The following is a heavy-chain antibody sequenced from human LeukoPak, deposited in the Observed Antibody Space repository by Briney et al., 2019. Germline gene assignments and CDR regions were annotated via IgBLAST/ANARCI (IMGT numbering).Heavy chain of an antibody. D-gene: IGHD3-22*01. J-gene: IGHJ3*02. Sequence: SETLSLTCTVSGGSISTYYWSWIRQPPGKGLEWIGYIYYSGSTNYNPSLTSRVTISVDTSKNQFSLKLTSVTAADTAVYYCARLNDRADAFDIWGQGTMVTVSS. CDR1: GGSISTYY. CDR2: IYYSGST. V-gene: IGHV4-59*01. CDR3: ARLNDRADAFDI.